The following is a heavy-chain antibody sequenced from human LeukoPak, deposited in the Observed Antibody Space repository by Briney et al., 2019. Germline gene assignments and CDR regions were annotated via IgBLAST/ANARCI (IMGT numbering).Heavy chain of an antibody. Sequence: PGGSLRLSCAASEFTFSSYAMQWVCQAPGKGLEWVSAISGSGGSTYYADSVKGRFTISRDSSKNTLYLQMNSLRAEDTAVYYCAKDPSGWYAFDIWGQGTMVTVSS. J-gene: IGHJ3*02. V-gene: IGHV3-23*01. CDR2: ISGSGGST. CDR3: AKDPSGWYAFDI. D-gene: IGHD6-19*01. CDR1: EFTFSSYA.